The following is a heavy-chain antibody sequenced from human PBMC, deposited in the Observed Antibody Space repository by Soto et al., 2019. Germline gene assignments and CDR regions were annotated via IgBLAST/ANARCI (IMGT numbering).Heavy chain of an antibody. CDR1: GFTVSSNY. Sequence: GSLRLSCAASGFTVSSNYMSWVRQAPGKGLEWVSVIYSGGSTYYADSVKGRFTISRDNSKNTLYLQMNSLRAEDTAVYYCARDFVVVAAAGRGSYYYYGMDVWGQGTTVTVSS. V-gene: IGHV3-53*01. D-gene: IGHD6-13*01. CDR2: IYSGGST. J-gene: IGHJ6*02. CDR3: ARDFVVVAAAGRGSYYYYGMDV.